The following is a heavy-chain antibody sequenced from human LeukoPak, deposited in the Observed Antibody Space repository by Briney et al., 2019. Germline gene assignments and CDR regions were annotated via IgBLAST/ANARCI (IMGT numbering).Heavy chain of an antibody. V-gene: IGHV3-48*04. Sequence: GGSLRLSCTASGFTFSSYSMNWVRQAPGKGLECVSYISMSGTIIYYADSVKGRFTISRDNTKNSLYLQMNSLRAEDTAMYYCTTYYDSGPSKDWGQGTLVTVSS. CDR2: ISMSGTII. J-gene: IGHJ4*02. CDR1: GFTFSSYS. CDR3: TTYYDSGPSKD. D-gene: IGHD3-22*01.